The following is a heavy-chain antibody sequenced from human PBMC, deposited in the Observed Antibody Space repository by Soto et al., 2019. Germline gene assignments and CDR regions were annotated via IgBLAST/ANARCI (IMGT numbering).Heavy chain of an antibody. CDR1: GFTFSSYG. CDR3: AKDGLAAAGTMPRYYYDGMDV. CDR2: ISYDGSNK. D-gene: IGHD6-13*01. J-gene: IGHJ6*02. Sequence: GGSLRLSCAASGFTFSSYGMHWVRQAPGKGLEWVAVISYDGSNKYYADSVKGRFTISRDNSKNTLYLQMNSLGAEDTAVYYCAKDGLAAAGTMPRYYYDGMDVWGQGTTVTVSS. V-gene: IGHV3-30*18.